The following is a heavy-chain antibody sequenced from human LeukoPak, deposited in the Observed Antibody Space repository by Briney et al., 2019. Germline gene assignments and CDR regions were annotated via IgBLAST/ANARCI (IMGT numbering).Heavy chain of an antibody. D-gene: IGHD6-19*01. Sequence: GGSLRSSCAASGFTFSSYWMSWVRQAPGKGLKWGANIKQDGSEKYYEDSVKGRFTISRDNAKNALYLQMNSLRAEDTAGYYCARARPSSGGYLFDYWGQGTLVTVSS. CDR3: ARARPSSGGYLFDY. J-gene: IGHJ4*02. CDR2: IKQDGSEK. V-gene: IGHV3-7*01. CDR1: GFTFSSYW.